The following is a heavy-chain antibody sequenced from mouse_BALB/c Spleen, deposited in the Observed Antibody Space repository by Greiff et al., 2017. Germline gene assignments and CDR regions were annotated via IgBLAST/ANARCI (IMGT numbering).Heavy chain of an antibody. J-gene: IGHJ3*01. CDR2: FNPSNGGT. V-gene: IGHV1S81*02. CDR3: TTNWDVAY. Sequence: VKLMESGAELVKPGASVKLSCKASGYTFTSYYMYWVKQRPGQGPEWIGEFNPSNGGTNFNEKFKSKATLTVDKSSSTAYMQLSSLTSEDSAVYYCTTNWDVAYWGQGTLVTVSA. CDR1: GYTFTSYY. D-gene: IGHD4-1*01.